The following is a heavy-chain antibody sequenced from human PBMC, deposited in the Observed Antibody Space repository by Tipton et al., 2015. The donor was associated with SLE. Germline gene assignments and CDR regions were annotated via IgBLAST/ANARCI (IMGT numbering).Heavy chain of an antibody. J-gene: IGHJ6*02. V-gene: IGHV4-59*11. Sequence: TLSLTCTVSGGSISSHYWGWIRQPPGKGLEWIGYIYYSGSTNYNPSLKSRVTISVDTSKNQFSLKLSSVTAADTAVYYCARGKGQWLGGDYYYYGMDVWGQGTTVTVSS. CDR3: ARGKGQWLGGDYYYYGMDV. D-gene: IGHD6-19*01. CDR2: IYYSGST. CDR1: GGSISSHY.